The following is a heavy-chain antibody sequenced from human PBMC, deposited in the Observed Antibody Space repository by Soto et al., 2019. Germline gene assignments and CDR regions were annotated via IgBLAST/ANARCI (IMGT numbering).Heavy chain of an antibody. D-gene: IGHD2-8*01. CDR2: ISGGGSTT. Sequence: GVSLRLSCAASGFNFAKYAMNWVRQAPGQGLEWVSAISGGGSTTYYADSVKGRFTISRDNSRNTVHLQIDSLRAEDTAIYYCDKGLEIVLMGNAASDSLGQGIPVTVSS. V-gene: IGHV3-23*01. J-gene: IGHJ4*02. CDR1: GFNFAKYA. CDR3: DKGLEIVLMGNAASDS.